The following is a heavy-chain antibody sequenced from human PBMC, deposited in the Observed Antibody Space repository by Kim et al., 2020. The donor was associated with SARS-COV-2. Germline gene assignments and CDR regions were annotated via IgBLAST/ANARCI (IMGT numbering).Heavy chain of an antibody. CDR1: GFTFSSYA. D-gene: IGHD6-19*01. J-gene: IGHJ6*02. CDR3: AKGGSSGCYGWDYYYGMDV. CDR2: ISGSGGST. V-gene: IGHV3-23*01. Sequence: GGSLRLSCAASGFTFSSYAMSWVRQAPGKGLEWVSAISGSGGSTYYADSVKGRFTISRDNSKNTLYLQMNSLRAEDTAVYYCAKGGSSGCYGWDYYYGMDVWGQGTTVPVSS.